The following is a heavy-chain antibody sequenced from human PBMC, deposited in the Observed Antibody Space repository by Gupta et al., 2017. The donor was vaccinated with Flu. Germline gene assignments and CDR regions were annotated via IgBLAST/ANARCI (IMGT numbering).Heavy chain of an antibody. Sequence: EVQLLASGGDLVQPGGSLRLSCAASGFTFSTYAMSWVRQAPGKGLEWVSALSAPGTSTYYADAVNGRFTISRDNSKNTLYLKMNSLRAEDTALYYCARGPKDDAFDVWAQGTMVTVSS. CDR1: GFTFSTYA. CDR2: LSAPGTST. CDR3: ARGPKDDAFDV. D-gene: IGHD3-10*01. V-gene: IGHV3-23*01. J-gene: IGHJ3*01.